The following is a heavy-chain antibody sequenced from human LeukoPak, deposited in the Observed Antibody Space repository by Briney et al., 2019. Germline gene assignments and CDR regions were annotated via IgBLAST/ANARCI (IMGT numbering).Heavy chain of an antibody. V-gene: IGHV3-11*04. CDR2: ISSSGYTI. J-gene: IGHJ4*02. CDR3: ARAPGYGAAYYFDY. CDR1: GFTFSDYY. D-gene: IGHD1-1*01. Sequence: PGGSLRLSCAASGFTFSDYYMNWIRQAPGKGLEWVSYISSSGYTIYYADSVKGRFTISRDNAKNSLYLQMNSLRAEDTAVYYCARAPGYGAAYYFDYWGQGTLVTVSS.